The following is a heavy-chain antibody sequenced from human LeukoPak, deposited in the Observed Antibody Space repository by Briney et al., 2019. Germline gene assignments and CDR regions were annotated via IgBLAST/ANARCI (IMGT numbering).Heavy chain of an antibody. Sequence: GASVKVSCKASGYTFTSYGISWVRQAPGQGLEWMGWINPNSGGTNYAQKFQGWVTMTRDTSISTAYMELSRLRSDDTAVYYCARGSEGSSSWEPGDYWGQGTLVTVSS. V-gene: IGHV1-2*04. J-gene: IGHJ4*02. D-gene: IGHD6-13*01. CDR3: ARGSEGSSSWEPGDY. CDR1: GYTFTSYG. CDR2: INPNSGGT.